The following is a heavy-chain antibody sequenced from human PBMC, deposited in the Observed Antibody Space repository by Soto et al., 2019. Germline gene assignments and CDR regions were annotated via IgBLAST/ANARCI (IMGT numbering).Heavy chain of an antibody. J-gene: IGHJ3*02. CDR1: GYTFSSYG. V-gene: IGHV1-18*04. CDR3: AREDQWLAESPVEVFDI. D-gene: IGHD6-19*01. Sequence: QGQLVQSGPEVKKPGASVKVSCKASGYTFSSYGISWVRQAPGQGLEWMGWIIGYNGNTNYAQKFQGRVTMTTDTSTSTAYMALRSLRSDATAVYYCAREDQWLAESPVEVFDIWGLWTMVTVSS. CDR2: IIGYNGNT.